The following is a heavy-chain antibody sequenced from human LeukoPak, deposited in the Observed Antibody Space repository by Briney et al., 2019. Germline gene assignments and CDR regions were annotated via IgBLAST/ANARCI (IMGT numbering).Heavy chain of an antibody. CDR2: ISSSGDTI. Sequence: GGSLGLSCAASGFTFNTYSMNWVRQAPGKGLEWVSYISSSGDTIYYADPVKGRFTISRDNAKNSLYLQMNTLRAEDAAVYYCLRDRGYSTYDCWGQGTLVTVSS. CDR1: GFTFNTYS. J-gene: IGHJ4*02. CDR3: LRDRGYSTYDC. V-gene: IGHV3-48*01. D-gene: IGHD6-13*01.